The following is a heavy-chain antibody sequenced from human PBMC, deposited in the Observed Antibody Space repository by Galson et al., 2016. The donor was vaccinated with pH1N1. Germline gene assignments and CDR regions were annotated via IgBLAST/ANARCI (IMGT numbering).Heavy chain of an antibody. J-gene: IGHJ4*02. Sequence: SVKVSCKASGYTFTGYYIHWVRQAPGQGLEWMGWIKPNSGDTKYAQKFQGRVTMTGDTSISTAYMELSSLRSDDTAIYYCARGRYCNNRDCFMGIDSWGQGTLVTVSS. V-gene: IGHV1-2*02. CDR1: GYTFTGYY. CDR3: ARGRYCNNRDCFMGIDS. D-gene: IGHD2-8*01. CDR2: IKPNSGDT.